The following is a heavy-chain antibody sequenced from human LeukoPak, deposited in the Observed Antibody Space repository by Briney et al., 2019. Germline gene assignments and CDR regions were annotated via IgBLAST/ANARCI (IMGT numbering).Heavy chain of an antibody. CDR1: GGSFSGYY. V-gene: IGHV4-34*01. Sequence: SETLSLTCADYGGSFSGYYWSWIRQPPGKGLEWIGEINHSGSTNYNPSLKSRVTISVDTSKNQFSLKLSSVTAADTAVYYCARDTYYYGSGSYYYAFDIWGQGTMVTVSS. D-gene: IGHD3-10*01. CDR2: INHSGST. CDR3: ARDTYYYGSGSYYYAFDI. J-gene: IGHJ3*02.